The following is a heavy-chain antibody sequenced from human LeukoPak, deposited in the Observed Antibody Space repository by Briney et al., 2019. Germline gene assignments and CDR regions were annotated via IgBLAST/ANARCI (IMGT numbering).Heavy chain of an antibody. Sequence: GGSLRLSCEASGFTFRNYAMRWVRQAPGKGLEWVSGISGSGGSTYHADSVKGRFTISRDNSKNTLYLQMNSLRAEDTAVYYCAKRVDDFWSGYKNPAQRPDYWGQGTLVTVSS. CDR1: GFTFRNYA. J-gene: IGHJ4*02. CDR3: AKRVDDFWSGYKNPAQRPDY. CDR2: ISGSGGST. D-gene: IGHD3-3*01. V-gene: IGHV3-23*01.